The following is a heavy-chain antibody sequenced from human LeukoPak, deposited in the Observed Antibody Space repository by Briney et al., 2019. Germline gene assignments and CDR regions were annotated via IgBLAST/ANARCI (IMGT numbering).Heavy chain of an antibody. J-gene: IGHJ2*01. Sequence: SETLSLTCTVSGGSISSYYWSWIRQPPGKGLEWIGYIYYSGSTYYNPSLKSRVTISVDTSKNQFSLRLSSVTAADTAVYYCARDGFGNDDWYFDLWGRGTLVTVSS. D-gene: IGHD1-1*01. CDR1: GGSISSYY. V-gene: IGHV4-59*12. CDR3: ARDGFGNDDWYFDL. CDR2: IYYSGST.